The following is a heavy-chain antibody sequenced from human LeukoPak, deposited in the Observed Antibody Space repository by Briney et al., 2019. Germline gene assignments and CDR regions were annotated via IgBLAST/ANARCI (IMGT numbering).Heavy chain of an antibody. J-gene: IGHJ4*02. V-gene: IGHV3-21*01. CDR1: GFTFSNYC. CDR2: ISSSSNYI. Sequence: GGSLRLSCAASGFTFSNYCMNWVRQAPGKGLEWVSSISSSSNYIYYADSVKGRFTISRDNAKDSVYLQMNSLRAEDTAVYYCGRWDRGNFDYWGQGTLVSVSS. D-gene: IGHD3-16*01. CDR3: GRWDRGNFDY.